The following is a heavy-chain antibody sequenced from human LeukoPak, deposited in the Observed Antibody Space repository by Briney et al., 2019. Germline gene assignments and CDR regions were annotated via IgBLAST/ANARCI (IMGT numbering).Heavy chain of an antibody. CDR2: INSDGSST. Sequence: GGSLRLPCAASGFTFSSYSMNWVRQAPGKGLVWVSRINSDGSSTNYADSVKGRFTISRDNAKNTLYLQMNSLRAEDTAVYYCARDDTVTTAQPTVPPFNWGQGTLVTVSS. J-gene: IGHJ4*02. CDR3: ARDDTVTTAQPTVPPFN. D-gene: IGHD4-17*01. V-gene: IGHV3-74*01. CDR1: GFTFSSYS.